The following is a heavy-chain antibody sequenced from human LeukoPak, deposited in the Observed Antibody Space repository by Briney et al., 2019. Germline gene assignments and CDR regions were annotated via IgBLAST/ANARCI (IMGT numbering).Heavy chain of an antibody. J-gene: IGHJ4*02. CDR1: GFTFSSYA. Sequence: GGSLRLSCAASGFTFSSYAMSWVRQAPGKGLEWVSAISGSGGSTYYADSVNGRFTISRDNSKNTLYLQMNSLRAEDTAVYYCAKKVKCSGGSCYTLFDYWGQGTLGTVSP. V-gene: IGHV3-23*01. CDR3: AKKVKCSGGSCYTLFDY. D-gene: IGHD2-15*01. CDR2: ISGSGGST.